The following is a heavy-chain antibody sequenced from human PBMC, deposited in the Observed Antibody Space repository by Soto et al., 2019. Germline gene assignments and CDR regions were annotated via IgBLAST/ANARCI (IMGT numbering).Heavy chain of an antibody. D-gene: IGHD3-10*01. CDR1: GGSTTSDY. CDR3: VRDLNGSGDY. Sequence: LSLTCTVSGGSTTSDYWSWIRQPLGKGLEWLGYIFHSLGAKYNPSLGSRGTISLDTSKNQLSLSLRSVTAADTAIYFCVRDLNGSGDYWGQGTLVTVSS. V-gene: IGHV4-59*01. J-gene: IGHJ4*02. CDR2: IFHSLGA.